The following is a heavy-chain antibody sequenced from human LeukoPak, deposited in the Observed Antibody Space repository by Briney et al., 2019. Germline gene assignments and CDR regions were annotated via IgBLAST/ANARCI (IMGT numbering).Heavy chain of an antibody. CDR1: GGSISSYY. D-gene: IGHD3-22*01. Sequence: PSETLSLTCTVSGGSISSYYWSWIRQPAGKGLEWIGRIYTSGSTNYNPSLKSRVTMSVDTSRNQFSLRLRSVTAADSAVYYCARVDYHDSSGLPYYYALDVWGQGTTVTVS. J-gene: IGHJ6*02. CDR2: IYTSGST. CDR3: ARVDYHDSSGLPYYYALDV. V-gene: IGHV4-4*07.